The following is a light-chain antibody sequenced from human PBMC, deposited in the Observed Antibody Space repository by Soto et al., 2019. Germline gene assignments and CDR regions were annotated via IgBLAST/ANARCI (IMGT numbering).Light chain of an antibody. CDR2: DAS. V-gene: IGKV3-11*01. CDR3: QHRINWPLT. J-gene: IGKJ3*01. CDR1: QSIRNY. Sequence: EIVLTQSPATLSLSPGERATLSCRASQSIRNYLAWYQQKPGQSPRLLIYDASNRATDVPARFSGSGSGTDFTLSISSLEPEDFAVYFCQHRINWPLTFGPGTKVDIK.